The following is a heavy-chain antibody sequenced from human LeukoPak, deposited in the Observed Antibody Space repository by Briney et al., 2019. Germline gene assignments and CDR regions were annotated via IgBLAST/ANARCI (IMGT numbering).Heavy chain of an antibody. V-gene: IGHV1-24*01. CDR2: FDPEDGET. CDR3: ATRGFGGVIVPT. CDR1: GYTLTELS. Sequence: GASVKVSCKVSGYTLTELSMHWVRQAPGKGLEWMGGFDPEDGETIYAQKFQGRVTMTEDTSTDTAYMELSSLRSEDTAVYYCATRGFGGVIVPTWGQGTMVTVSS. D-gene: IGHD3-16*02. J-gene: IGHJ3*01.